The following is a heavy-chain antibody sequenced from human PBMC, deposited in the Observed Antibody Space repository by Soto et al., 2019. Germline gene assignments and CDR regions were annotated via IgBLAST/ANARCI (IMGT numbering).Heavy chain of an antibody. CDR1: GYTLTELS. J-gene: IGHJ6*02. Sequence: ASVKVSCKVSGYTLTELSMHWVRQAPGKGLEWMGGFDPEDGETIYAQKFQGRVTMTEDTSTDTAYMELSSLRSEDTAVYYCAALGGELAARRSYYGMDVWGQGTTVTVSS. CDR2: FDPEDGET. D-gene: IGHD6-6*01. CDR3: AALGGELAARRSYYGMDV. V-gene: IGHV1-24*01.